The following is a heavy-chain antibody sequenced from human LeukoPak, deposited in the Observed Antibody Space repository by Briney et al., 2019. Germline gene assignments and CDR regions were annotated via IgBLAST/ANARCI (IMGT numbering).Heavy chain of an antibody. J-gene: IGHJ4*02. CDR1: GYTLTELS. CDR3: ATDLGGSGSYYNFRFDY. D-gene: IGHD3-10*01. V-gene: IGHV1-24*01. CDR2: FDPEDGET. Sequence: ASVKVSCKVSGYTLTELSMHWVRQAPGKGLEWMGGFDPEDGETIYAQKFQGRVTMTEDTSTDTAYMELSSLRSEDTAVYYCATDLGGSGSYYNFRFDYWGQGTLVTVSS.